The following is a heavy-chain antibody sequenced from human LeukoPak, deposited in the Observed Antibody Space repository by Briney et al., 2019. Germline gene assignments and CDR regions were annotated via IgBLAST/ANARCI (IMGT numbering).Heavy chain of an antibody. V-gene: IGHV1-46*01. CDR2: INPSGGST. J-gene: IGHJ4*02. CDR3: ARGEGEKVVVVPADFDY. D-gene: IGHD2-2*01. CDR1: GYTFTSYY. Sequence: ASVKVSCKASGYTFTSYYMHWVRQAPGQGLEWMGIINPSGGSTSYAQKFQGRVTMTRNTSTSTVYMELSSLTSEDTAVYYCARGEGEKVVVVPADFDYWGQGTLVTVSS.